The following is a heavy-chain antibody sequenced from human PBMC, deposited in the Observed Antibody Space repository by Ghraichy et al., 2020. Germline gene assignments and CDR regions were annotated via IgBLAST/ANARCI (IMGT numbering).Heavy chain of an antibody. CDR3: ATSGGSWPPTLP. Sequence: SVKVSCKASAGTFSSYAISWVRQAPGQGLEWMGGIIPIFGTANYAQKFQGRVTITADESTSTAYMELSSLRSEDTAVYYCATSGGSWPPTLPWGQGTLVTVSS. D-gene: IGHD2-15*01. CDR2: IIPIFGTA. CDR1: AGTFSSYA. J-gene: IGHJ5*02. V-gene: IGHV1-69*13.